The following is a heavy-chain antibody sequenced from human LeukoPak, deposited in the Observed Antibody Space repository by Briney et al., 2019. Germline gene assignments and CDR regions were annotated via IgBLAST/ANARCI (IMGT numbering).Heavy chain of an antibody. D-gene: IGHD3-22*01. Sequence: PGGSLRLSCAGSGFTLYDYGMTWVRHVPGKGLEWLSGINRNGDRTAYADSVKGRFTISRDSAKNSPYLQMNSLRAEDTPLYRCARDGDTSGTYAFDIWGQGTMVSVSS. V-gene: IGHV3-20*01. CDR3: ARDGDTSGTYAFDI. J-gene: IGHJ3*02. CDR1: GFTLYDYG. CDR2: INRNGDRT.